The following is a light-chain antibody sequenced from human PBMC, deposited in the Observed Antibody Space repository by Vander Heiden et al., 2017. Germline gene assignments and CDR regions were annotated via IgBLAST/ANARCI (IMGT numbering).Light chain of an antibody. J-gene: IGKJ2*01. Sequence: EIVMTQSPATLSVSPGERATPSCRARQSVGGNLDWYQQKPGQAPRLLIYSASTRATGIPARFSGSGSGTEFTLTISSPQSEDFAVYYCQQWINWPYTFGQGTKLEIK. CDR3: QQWINWPYT. CDR2: SAS. CDR1: QSVGGN. V-gene: IGKV3-15*01.